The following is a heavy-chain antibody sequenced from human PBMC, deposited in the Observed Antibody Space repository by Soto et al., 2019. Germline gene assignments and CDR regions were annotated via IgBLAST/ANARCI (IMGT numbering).Heavy chain of an antibody. CDR3: ARFRSGSHLDF. CDR1: GGSISSSNW. J-gene: IGHJ4*02. Sequence: SETLSLTCAVSGGSISSSNWWSWVRQPPGKGLEWIGEIYHSGSTNYNPSLKSRVTISVDKPKNQFSLKVRSVTAADTAVYYCARFRSGSHLDFWGQGTLVTVSS. CDR2: IYHSGST. D-gene: IGHD6-25*01. V-gene: IGHV4-4*02.